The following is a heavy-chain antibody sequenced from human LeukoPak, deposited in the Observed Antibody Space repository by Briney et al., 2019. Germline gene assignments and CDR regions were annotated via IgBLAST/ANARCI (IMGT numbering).Heavy chain of an antibody. V-gene: IGHV3-11*06. J-gene: IGHJ4*02. CDR3: ARAPGYMGYYFDY. Sequence: GGSLRLSCAASGFTFSDYYMSWIRQAPGKGLEWVSYTSSSSSYTNYADSVKGRFTISRDNAKNSLYLQMNGLRAEDTAVYYCARAPGYMGYYFDYWGQATLVTVSS. CDR1: GFTFSDYY. CDR2: TSSSSSYT. D-gene: IGHD6-13*01.